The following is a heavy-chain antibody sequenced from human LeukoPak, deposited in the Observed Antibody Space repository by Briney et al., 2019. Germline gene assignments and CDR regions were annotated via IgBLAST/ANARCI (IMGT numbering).Heavy chain of an antibody. D-gene: IGHD6-13*01. V-gene: IGHV4-31*03. Sequence: PSETLSLTCTVSGGSISSGGYYWSWIRQHPGKGLEWIGYIYYSGSTYYNPSLKSRVTISVDTSKNQFSLKLSSVTAADTAVYYCARDGAAARYFDYWGQGTLVTVSS. CDR1: GGSISSGGYY. CDR3: ARDGAAARYFDY. J-gene: IGHJ4*02. CDR2: IYYSGST.